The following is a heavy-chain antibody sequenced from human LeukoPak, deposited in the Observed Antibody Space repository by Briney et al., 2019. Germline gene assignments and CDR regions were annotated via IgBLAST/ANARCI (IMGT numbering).Heavy chain of an antibody. CDR3: AREAAADIVVVPAAIWRDY. CDR1: GYTFTGYY. Sequence: GASVTVSCKASGYTFTGYYMHWVRQAPGQGLEWMGWINPNSGGTNYAQKFQGRVTMTRDTSISTAYMELSRLRSDDTAVYYCAREAAADIVVVPAAIWRDYWGQGTLVTVSS. D-gene: IGHD2-2*02. CDR2: INPNSGGT. V-gene: IGHV1-2*02. J-gene: IGHJ4*02.